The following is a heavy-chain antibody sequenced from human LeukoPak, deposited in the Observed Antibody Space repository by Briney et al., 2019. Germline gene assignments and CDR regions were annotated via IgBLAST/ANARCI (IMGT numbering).Heavy chain of an antibody. V-gene: IGHV3-48*03. CDR2: ISSSGSTI. D-gene: IGHD4-17*01. J-gene: IGHJ4*02. CDR3: ARDRDDYGDNHLDY. Sequence: GGSLRLSCAASGFTFSSYEMNWVRQAPGKGLEWVSYISSSGSTIYYADSVKGRFTISRDNAKNSLYLQMNSLRAEDTAVYHCARDRDDYGDNHLDYWGQGTLVTVSS. CDR1: GFTFSSYE.